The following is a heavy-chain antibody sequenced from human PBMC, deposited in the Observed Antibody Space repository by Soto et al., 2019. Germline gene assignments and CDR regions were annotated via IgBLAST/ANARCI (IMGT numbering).Heavy chain of an antibody. Sequence: GGSLRLSCAASGFTFSSYAMHWVRQAPGKGLEWVAVISYDGSNKYYADSVKGRFTISRDNSKNTLYLQMNSLRAEDTAVYYCARAQGSSWFEMGDGIDYWGQGTLVTVSS. D-gene: IGHD6-13*01. CDR1: GFTFSSYA. CDR2: ISYDGSNK. CDR3: ARAQGSSWFEMGDGIDY. J-gene: IGHJ4*02. V-gene: IGHV3-30-3*01.